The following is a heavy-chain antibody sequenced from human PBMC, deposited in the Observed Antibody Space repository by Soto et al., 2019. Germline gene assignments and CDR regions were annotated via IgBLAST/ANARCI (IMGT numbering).Heavy chain of an antibody. CDR2: IRQDGTET. CDR1: GFTFSTYW. J-gene: IGHJ4*02. V-gene: IGHV3-7*03. Sequence: EAQLVESGGGLVQPGGSLRLSCAASGFTFSTYWMNWVRQAPGMGLEWLAIIRQDGTETHYVDSVKGRFTISRDNTKNSLFLKMKNLRADDTAGYFCVGGAGWELDYWGQGTLVTVSS. D-gene: IGHD1-26*01. CDR3: VGGAGWELDY.